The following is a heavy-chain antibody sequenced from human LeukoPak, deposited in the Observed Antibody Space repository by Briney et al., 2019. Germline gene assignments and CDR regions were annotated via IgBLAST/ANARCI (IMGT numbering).Heavy chain of an antibody. Sequence: SETLSLTCTVSGGSISSDYWSWIRQSPGEGLEWIGYIYDSDSTNYNPSLKSRVTISRDTSKNHFSLKVSSVTVADTAVYYCARAWFGESAYTFDYWGQGTLVTVSS. J-gene: IGHJ4*02. V-gene: IGHV4-59*01. CDR1: GGSISSDY. D-gene: IGHD3-10*01. CDR3: ARAWFGESAYTFDY. CDR2: IYDSDST.